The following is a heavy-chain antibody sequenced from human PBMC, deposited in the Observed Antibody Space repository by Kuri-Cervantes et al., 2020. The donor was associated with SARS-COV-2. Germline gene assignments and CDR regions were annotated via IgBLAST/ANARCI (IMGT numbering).Heavy chain of an antibody. Sequence: ASVKVSCKASGYTFTSYAMHWVRQAPGQRLEWMGWTNAGNGNTKYSQKFQGRVTITRDTSASTAYMELSSLRSEDTAVYYCATTSGYCSGGSCHGNYWGQGTLVTVSS. CDR2: TNAGNGNT. V-gene: IGHV1-3*01. CDR3: ATTSGYCSGGSCHGNY. CDR1: GYTFTSYA. D-gene: IGHD2-15*01. J-gene: IGHJ4*02.